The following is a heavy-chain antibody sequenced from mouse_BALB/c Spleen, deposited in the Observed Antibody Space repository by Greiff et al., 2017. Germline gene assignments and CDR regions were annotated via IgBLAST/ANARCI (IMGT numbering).Heavy chain of an antibody. Sequence: VQLVESGAELMKPGASVKISCKATGYTFSSYWIEWVKQRPGHGLEWIGEILPGSGSTNYNEKFKGKATFTADTSSNTAYMQLSSLTSEDSALYYCARGGNYRYAWFAYWGQGTLVTVSA. CDR3: ARGGNYRYAWFAY. J-gene: IGHJ3*01. CDR2: ILPGSGST. D-gene: IGHD2-14*01. V-gene: IGHV1-9*01. CDR1: GYTFSSYW.